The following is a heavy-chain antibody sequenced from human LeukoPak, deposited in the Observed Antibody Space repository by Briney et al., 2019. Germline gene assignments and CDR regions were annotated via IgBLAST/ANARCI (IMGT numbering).Heavy chain of an antibody. V-gene: IGHV3-74*01. J-gene: IGHJ4*02. Sequence: GGFLRLSCAASGFTFSSYWMHWVRQPPGTGLVWVSRINSDGSRRIYADSVKGRFTISRDNAKNTLYLEVNSLRAEDTAVYFCARGDRTGYFFDNWGQGTLVTVSS. CDR2: INSDGSRR. CDR3: ARGDRTGYFFDN. D-gene: IGHD3-9*01. CDR1: GFTFSSYW.